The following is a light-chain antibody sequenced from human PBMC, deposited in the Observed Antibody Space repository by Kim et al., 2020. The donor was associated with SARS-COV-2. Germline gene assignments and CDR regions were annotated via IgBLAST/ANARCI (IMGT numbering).Light chain of an antibody. Sequence: SPGGRATRSRRGRPGVHRNQFAWCQQKPGQAPRLLIYGASSRGNGIPDRVSGSGSGTDFTLTISRLGPESFAVYYLQKYGASPLTFGAGTKV. CDR3: QKYGASPLT. CDR1: PGVHRNQ. CDR2: GAS. J-gene: IGKJ4*01. V-gene: IGKV3-20*01.